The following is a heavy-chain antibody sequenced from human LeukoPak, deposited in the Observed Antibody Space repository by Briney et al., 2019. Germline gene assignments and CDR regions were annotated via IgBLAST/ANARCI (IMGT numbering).Heavy chain of an antibody. CDR1: GGSISSYY. CDR2: IYYSGST. D-gene: IGHD2-15*01. V-gene: IGHV4-59*12. CDR3: ARSPRRGGSYWYFDL. Sequence: SETLSLTCTVSGGSISSYYWSWIRQPPGKGLEWIGYIYYSGSTNYNPSLKSRVTISVDTSKNQFSLKLSSVTAADTAVYYCARSPRRGGSYWYFDLWGRGTLVTVSS. J-gene: IGHJ2*01.